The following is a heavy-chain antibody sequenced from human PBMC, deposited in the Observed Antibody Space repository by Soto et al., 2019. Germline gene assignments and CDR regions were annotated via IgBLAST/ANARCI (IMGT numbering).Heavy chain of an antibody. V-gene: IGHV4-30-2*01. J-gene: IGHJ5*02. D-gene: IGHD2-2*01. Sequence: PSETLSLTCAVSGGSINRGGYSWSWIRQPPGKGLEWIGYFSHSGSTYYNPSLKSRVTISVDRSKNQFSLKLSSVTAADTAVYYCARVPDRWGQGTLVTVSS. CDR1: GGSINRGGYS. CDR2: FSHSGST. CDR3: ARVPDR.